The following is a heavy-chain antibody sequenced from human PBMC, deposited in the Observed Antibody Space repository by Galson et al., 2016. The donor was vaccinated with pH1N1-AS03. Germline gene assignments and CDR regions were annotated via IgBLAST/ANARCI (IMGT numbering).Heavy chain of an antibody. V-gene: IGHV3-23*01. CDR2: FTGRGDSA. CDR3: AKDASGDTSAWYYFDS. J-gene: IGHJ4*02. CDR1: GFTFSNYA. Sequence: SLRLSCAASGFTFSNYAMSWVRRTPAKGLEWVSGFTGRGDSAFYADSVKGRFTVSRDYSKDILYPQMNSLRAEDTAVYYCAKDASGDTSAWYYFDSWGPGILVTVSS. D-gene: IGHD6-19*01.